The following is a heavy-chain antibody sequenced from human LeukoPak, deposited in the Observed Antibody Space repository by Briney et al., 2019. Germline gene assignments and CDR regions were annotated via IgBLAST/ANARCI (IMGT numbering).Heavy chain of an antibody. Sequence: MPSETLSLTCTVSGYSISNGYYWGWIRQSPGKGLEWVGSVSHRGSTYYNPSLRSRVTISVDTSKNQFSLKLSSVTAADTAVYYCASFYYYGSGSLDYWGQGTLVTVSS. J-gene: IGHJ4*02. CDR2: VSHRGST. D-gene: IGHD3-10*01. CDR3: ASFYYYGSGSLDY. CDR1: GYSISNGYY. V-gene: IGHV4-38-2*02.